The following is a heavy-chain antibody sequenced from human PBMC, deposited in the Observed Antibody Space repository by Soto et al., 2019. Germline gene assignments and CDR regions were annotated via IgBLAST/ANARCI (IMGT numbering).Heavy chain of an antibody. CDR3: ARVTVGGYSDTFFDY. V-gene: IGHV4-30-2*01. CDR1: GGSISSGGYS. Sequence: SETLSLTCAVSGGSISSGGYSWSWIRQPPGKGLEWIGYIYHSGSTYYNPSLKSRVTISVDRSKNQFSLKLSSVTAADTAVYYCARVTVGGYSDTFFDYWGQGTLVTVSS. J-gene: IGHJ4*02. D-gene: IGHD3-22*01. CDR2: IYHSGST.